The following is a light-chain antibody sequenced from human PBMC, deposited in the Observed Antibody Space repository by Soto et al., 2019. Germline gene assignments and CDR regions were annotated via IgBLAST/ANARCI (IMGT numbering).Light chain of an antibody. CDR1: RYISTY. Sequence: DVHMTQSQSSLPASLGDRITMAXRASRYISTYFNWYQQEPGXAPKXXXYPXSRLQTGGPSRFSGSGSATDFPLTISSLQPEDCSNYYCQQTYTAPWTFGQGTKVDIK. CDR3: QQTYTAPWT. J-gene: IGKJ1*01. V-gene: IGKV1-39*01. CDR2: PXS.